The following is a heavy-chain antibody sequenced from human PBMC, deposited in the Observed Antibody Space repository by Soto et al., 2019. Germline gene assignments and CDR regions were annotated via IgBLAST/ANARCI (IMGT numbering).Heavy chain of an antibody. CDR2: INHSGST. J-gene: IGHJ2*01. CDR1: GGSFSGYY. CDR3: ARVGFRGIAAAGTGPGYWYFAL. D-gene: IGHD6-13*01. V-gene: IGHV4-34*01. Sequence: QVQLQQWGAGLLKPSETLSLTCAVYGGSFSGYYWSWIRQPPGKGLEWIGEINHSGSTNYNPSLKRRVTISVDTSKNQCSRKLSSVTAADTAVYYCARVGFRGIAAAGTGPGYWYFALGGRGTLVTVSS.